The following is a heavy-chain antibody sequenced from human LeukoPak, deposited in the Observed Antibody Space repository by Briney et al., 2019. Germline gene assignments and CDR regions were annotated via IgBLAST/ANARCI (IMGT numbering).Heavy chain of an antibody. J-gene: IGHJ4*02. CDR2: INAGDGNT. Sequence: ASVKVSCKASGYIFTDYAIHWVRQAPGQRLEWMGWINAGDGNTKYSQKFQGRVTITRDTSASTAYMELSSLRSEDTAVYYCARDRGNYDSSSIDYWGQGTLVTVSS. V-gene: IGHV1-3*01. CDR3: ARDRGNYDSSSIDY. CDR1: GYIFTDYA. D-gene: IGHD3-22*01.